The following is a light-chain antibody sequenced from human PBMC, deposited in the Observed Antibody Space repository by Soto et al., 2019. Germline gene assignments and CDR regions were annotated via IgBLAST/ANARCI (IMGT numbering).Light chain of an antibody. CDR3: HHCGGSQP. CDR2: GAS. V-gene: IGKV3-20*01. Sequence: EIVLTQSPGTLSLSPGERATLSCRASQSISSSNLVWYQQKPGQAPRLLICGASSRATGIPDRFSGSGSGTDFTLTISSLEPEDFAVYFCHHCGGSQPFGQGTKVETK. J-gene: IGKJ1*01. CDR1: QSISSSN.